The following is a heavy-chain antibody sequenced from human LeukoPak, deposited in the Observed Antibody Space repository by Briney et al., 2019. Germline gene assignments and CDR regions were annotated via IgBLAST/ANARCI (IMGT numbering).Heavy chain of an antibody. V-gene: IGHV4-30-2*01. CDR3: ARQEDGYQIDY. D-gene: IGHD5-24*01. Sequence: SQTLSLTCTVSGGSISSGGYYWSWIRQPPGKGLEWIGYIYHSGSTYYNPSLKSRVTMSVDTPKSQFSLKLKSVTAADTAVYYCARQEDGYQIDYWGQGTLVTVSS. CDR1: GGSISSGGYY. J-gene: IGHJ4*02. CDR2: IYHSGST.